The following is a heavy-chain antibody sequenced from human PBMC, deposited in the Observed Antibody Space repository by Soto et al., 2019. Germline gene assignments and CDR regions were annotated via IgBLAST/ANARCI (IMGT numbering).Heavy chain of an antibody. CDR1: GYSFTSYW. Sequence: GESLKISCKGSGYSFTSYWIGWVRQMPGKGLEWMGIIYPGDSDTRYSPSFQGQVTISADKSISTAYLQWSSLKASDTAMYYCAGAIVVVVAAKAHDAFDIWGQGTMVTVSS. CDR3: AGAIVVVVAAKAHDAFDI. CDR2: IYPGDSDT. V-gene: IGHV5-51*01. D-gene: IGHD2-15*01. J-gene: IGHJ3*02.